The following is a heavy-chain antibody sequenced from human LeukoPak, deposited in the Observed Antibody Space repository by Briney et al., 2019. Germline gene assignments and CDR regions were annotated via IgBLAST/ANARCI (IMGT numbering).Heavy chain of an antibody. Sequence: GASVKVSCKASGYTFTSYDINWVRQATGQGIEWMGWMNPNSGNTGYAQKFQGRVTMTRNTSISTAYMELSSLRSDDTAVYYCARDKSGSSGWYSFFDYWGQGTLVTVSS. CDR1: GYTFTSYD. CDR2: MNPNSGNT. V-gene: IGHV1-8*01. CDR3: ARDKSGSSGWYSFFDY. D-gene: IGHD6-19*01. J-gene: IGHJ4*02.